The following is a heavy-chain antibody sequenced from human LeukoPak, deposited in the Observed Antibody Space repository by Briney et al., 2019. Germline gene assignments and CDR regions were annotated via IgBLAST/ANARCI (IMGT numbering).Heavy chain of an antibody. CDR3: TRSLTTGLREGYYFDY. J-gene: IGHJ4*02. CDR2: IRSKAYGGTT. Sequence: QPGRSLRLSCTASGFTFGDYAMSWVRQAPGKGLEWVGFIRSKAYGGTTEYAASVKGRFTISSDDSKSIAYLQMNSLKTEDTAVYYCTRSLTTGLREGYYFDYWGQGTLVTVSS. CDR1: GFTFGDYA. D-gene: IGHD4-17*01. V-gene: IGHV3-49*04.